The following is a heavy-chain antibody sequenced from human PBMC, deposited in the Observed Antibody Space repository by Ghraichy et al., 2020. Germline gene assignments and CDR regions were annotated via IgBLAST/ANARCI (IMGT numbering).Heavy chain of an antibody. Sequence: GGSLRLSCAASGFTVSSNYMSWVRQAPGKGLEWVSVIYSGGSTYYADSVKGRFTISRDNSKNTLYLQMNSLRAEDTAVYYCARVGRWELLYDAFDYWGRGTMVTVSS. CDR1: GFTVSSNY. V-gene: IGHV3-53*01. D-gene: IGHD1-26*01. CDR3: ARVGRWELLYDAFDY. J-gene: IGHJ3*01. CDR2: IYSGGST.